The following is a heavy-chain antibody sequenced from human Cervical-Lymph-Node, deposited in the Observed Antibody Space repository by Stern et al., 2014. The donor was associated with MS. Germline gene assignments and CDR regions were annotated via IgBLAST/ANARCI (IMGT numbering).Heavy chain of an antibody. CDR1: GYIFTNYA. V-gene: IGHV1-3*01. Sequence: QVQLVQSGAEVKKPGASVKVSCKASGYIFTNYAMHWVRQAPGQTLEWMGWINGDNGNTRYSQNFQDRVTITRDTSATTAYMELSRLTSEDTAVYYCASDPHYYDTTGYYMDVWGQGTTVTVSS. CDR2: INGDNGNT. CDR3: ASDPHYYDTTGYYMDV. D-gene: IGHD3-22*01. J-gene: IGHJ6*02.